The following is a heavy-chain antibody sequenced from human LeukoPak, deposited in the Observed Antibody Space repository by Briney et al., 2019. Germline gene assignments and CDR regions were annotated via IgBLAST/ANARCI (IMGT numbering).Heavy chain of an antibody. Sequence: ASVKVSCKASGYTFTSYYMHWVRQAPGQGLEWMGIINPSGGSTSYAQKFQGRVTMTRDTSTSTVYIELSSLRSEDTAVYYCARVINDRGLLTFFDYWGQGILLTVSS. CDR3: ARVINDRGLLTFFDY. CDR1: GYTFTSYY. CDR2: INPSGGST. V-gene: IGHV1-46*01. D-gene: IGHD3-10*01. J-gene: IGHJ4*02.